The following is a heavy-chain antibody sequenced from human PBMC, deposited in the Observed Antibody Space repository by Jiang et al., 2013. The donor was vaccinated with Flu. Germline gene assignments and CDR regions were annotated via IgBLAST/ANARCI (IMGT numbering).Heavy chain of an antibody. CDR1: GFAFSSYA. CDR3: ARAQGGYGDYVYYYYGMDV. CDR2: ISYDGSNK. D-gene: IGHD4-17*01. Sequence: ESGGGVVQPGRSLRLSCAASGFAFSSYAMHWVRQAPGKGLEWVAVISYDGSNKYYADSVKGRFTISRDNSKNTLYLQMNSLRAEDTAVYYCARAQGGYGDYVYYYYGMDVWGQGTTVTVSS. J-gene: IGHJ6*02. V-gene: IGHV3-30-3*01.